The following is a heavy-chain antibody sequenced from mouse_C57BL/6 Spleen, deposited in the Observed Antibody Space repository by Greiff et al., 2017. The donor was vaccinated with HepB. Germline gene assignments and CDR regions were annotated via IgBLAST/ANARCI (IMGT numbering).Heavy chain of an antibody. CDR1: GYTFTSYW. CDR2: IDPNGGGT. J-gene: IGHJ2*01. V-gene: IGHV1-72*01. CDR3: ARRDYDFDD. Sequence: VQLQQPGAELVQPGASVKLSCTASGYTFTSYWMHWVKQRPGRGLEWIGRIDPNGGGTKYNEKFKSKATLTVDKPSSTAYMQLSSLTSEDSAVYYCARRDYDFDDWGQGTTLTVSS. D-gene: IGHD1-1*01.